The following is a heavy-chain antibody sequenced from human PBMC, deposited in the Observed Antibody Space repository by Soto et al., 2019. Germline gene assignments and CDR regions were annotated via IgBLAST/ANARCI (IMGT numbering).Heavy chain of an antibody. CDR1: GFTFSSYA. CDR3: AKTPLWFGEPVGGTDV. D-gene: IGHD3-10*01. CDR2: ISGSGGST. J-gene: IGHJ6*02. V-gene: IGHV3-23*01. Sequence: EVQLLESGGGLVQPGGSLRLSCAASGFTFSSYAMSWVRQAPGKGLEWVSAISGSGGSTYYADSVKGRFTISRDNSKNTLHLQINSLRAEDTAVYYCAKTPLWFGEPVGGTDVGGQGTTVTVSS.